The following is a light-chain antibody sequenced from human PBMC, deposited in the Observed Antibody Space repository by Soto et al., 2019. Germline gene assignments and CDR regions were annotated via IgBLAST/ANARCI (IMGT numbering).Light chain of an antibody. CDR3: QQYGSSLYT. J-gene: IGKJ2*01. CDR2: GAS. Sequence: EIVLTQSPGTLSLSPGDRATLSCRASQSVTSTYFAWYQQKPGQAPRLLIYGASRRAIGIPDRFSGSGSGTDFALPISRLEPEDFAVYYCQQYGSSLYTFGQGTKLEIK. V-gene: IGKV3-20*01. CDR1: QSVTSTY.